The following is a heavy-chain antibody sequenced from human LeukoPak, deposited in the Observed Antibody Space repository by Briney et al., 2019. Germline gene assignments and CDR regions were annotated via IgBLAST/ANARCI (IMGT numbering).Heavy chain of an antibody. Sequence: GGSLRLSCAASGFTFSSYAMSWVRQAPGKGLEWVSAISGSGSNTYYADSVKGRFTISRDNSKNTLYLQMNSLRAEDTAVYYCAKGSDSSGYYFNYFDYWGQGTLVTVSS. CDR2: ISGSGSNT. V-gene: IGHV3-23*01. CDR1: GFTFSSYA. D-gene: IGHD3-22*01. J-gene: IGHJ4*02. CDR3: AKGSDSSGYYFNYFDY.